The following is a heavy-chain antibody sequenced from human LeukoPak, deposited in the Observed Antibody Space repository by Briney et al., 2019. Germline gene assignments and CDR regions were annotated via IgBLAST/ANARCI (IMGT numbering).Heavy chain of an antibody. J-gene: IGHJ4*02. CDR1: GLTISNNW. D-gene: IGHD3-22*01. CDR2: ISGSGGST. CDR3: AKDADLYYYDSSGYYYDY. V-gene: IGHV3-23*01. Sequence: GGSLRLSCADSGLTISNNWMSWVRQAPGKGLEWVSAISGSGGSTYYADSVKGRFTISRDNSKNTLYLQMNSLRAEDTAVYYCAKDADLYYYDSSGYYYDYWGQGTLVTISS.